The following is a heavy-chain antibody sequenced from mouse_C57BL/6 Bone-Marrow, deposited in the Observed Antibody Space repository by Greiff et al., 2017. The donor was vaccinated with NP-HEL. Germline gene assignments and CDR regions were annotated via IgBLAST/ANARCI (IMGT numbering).Heavy chain of an antibody. J-gene: IGHJ3*01. Sequence: VQLQQSGPELVRPGVSVKISCKGSGYTFTDYAMHWVKQSHAKSLEWIGVISTYYGDASYNQKFQDKATMTVDKSSSTAYMELARLTSEDSAVYYGARGIITTVVATKAYWGQGTLVTVSA. CDR3: ARGIITTVVATKAY. V-gene: IGHV1-67*01. CDR1: GYTFTDYA. D-gene: IGHD1-1*01. CDR2: ISTYYGDA.